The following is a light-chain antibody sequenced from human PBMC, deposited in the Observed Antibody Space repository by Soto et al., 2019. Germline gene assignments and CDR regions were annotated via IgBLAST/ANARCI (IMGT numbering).Light chain of an antibody. Sequence: EIVLTQSPATLSLSPGERATLSCRASQSVSSDLAWYQQKPGQAPRLLIYDASNRATGIPARFSGSGSGTDFTLNISSLEPEDFAVYYCQQRSNWPPYTFGQGTKLEIK. CDR2: DAS. CDR3: QQRSNWPPYT. J-gene: IGKJ2*01. CDR1: QSVSSD. V-gene: IGKV3-11*01.